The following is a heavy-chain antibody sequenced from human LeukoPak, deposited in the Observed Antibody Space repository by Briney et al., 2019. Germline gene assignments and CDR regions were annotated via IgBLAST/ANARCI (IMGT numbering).Heavy chain of an antibody. Sequence: GXSLRLSCAASGFTFSDYYMSWLRQAQGKGVEWGSYISSSGSTIYYADSVKGRFTISRDNAKNSLYLQMNSLRAEDTAVYYCARDYEGLENWGQGTLVTVSS. D-gene: IGHD3-3*01. V-gene: IGHV3-11*04. CDR1: GFTFSDYY. CDR2: ISSSGSTI. J-gene: IGHJ4*02. CDR3: ARDYEGLEN.